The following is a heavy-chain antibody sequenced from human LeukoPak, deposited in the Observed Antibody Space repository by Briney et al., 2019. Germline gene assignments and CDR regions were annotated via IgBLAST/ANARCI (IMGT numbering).Heavy chain of an antibody. CDR1: GFTFSDYY. V-gene: IGHV3-11*06. D-gene: IGHD6-13*01. CDR2: ISSSSSYT. Sequence: GGSLRLSCAASGFTFSDYYMSWIRQAPGKGLEWVSYISSSSSYTNYADSVKGRFTISRDNAKNSLYLQMNGLRAEDTAVYYCARLHSSSWTFDYWGQGTLVTVSS. CDR3: ARLHSSSWTFDY. J-gene: IGHJ4*02.